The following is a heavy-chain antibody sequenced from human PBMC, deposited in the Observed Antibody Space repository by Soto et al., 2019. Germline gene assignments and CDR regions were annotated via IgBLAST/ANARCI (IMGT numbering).Heavy chain of an antibody. J-gene: IGHJ4*02. V-gene: IGHV1-2*02. D-gene: IGHD3-3*01. Sequence: ASVKVSCKASGYTFTGHYIHWARQAPEQGPEWMGEIGPESGATRYAQKFRGRVTMTMDSSNTTVYMELKNLSPDDTAVYYCGRGRSGQIVVFYWGQGTPVTVSS. CDR3: GRGRSGQIVVFY. CDR1: GYTFTGHY. CDR2: IGPESGAT.